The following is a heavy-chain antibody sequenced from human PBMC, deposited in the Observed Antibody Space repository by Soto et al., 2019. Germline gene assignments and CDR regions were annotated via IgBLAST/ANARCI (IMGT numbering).Heavy chain of an antibody. V-gene: IGHV4-39*01. CDR2: ISFTGNT. D-gene: IGHD6-25*01. Sequence: SETLSLTCSASGGSITSGSHFWGWVRQPPGKGLEWLGTISFTGNTYYTPSLKSRLTMSIDTSKNEFSLRLNSVTPADTAVYYFSGQTFTIAAASYGRSNWFDPWGRGTLVTVSS. J-gene: IGHJ5*02. CDR1: GGSITSGSHF. CDR3: SGQTFTIAAASYGRSNWFDP.